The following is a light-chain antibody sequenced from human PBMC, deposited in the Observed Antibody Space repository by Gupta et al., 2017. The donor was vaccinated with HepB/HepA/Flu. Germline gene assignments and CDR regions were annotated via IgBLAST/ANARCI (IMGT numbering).Light chain of an antibody. J-gene: IGLJ1*01. CDR3: AAWDDSLNGYV. CDR1: NSNVGSNT. V-gene: IGLV1-44*01. Sequence: QSFLTQPPSASGTPGQRVTISCSGDNSNVGSNTVDWYQQLPGTAPKLVIYSNNRRASGVPDRVSGSKSGTSVSLAISGLQSEDEADYYCAAWDDSLNGYVFGSGNKVTVL. CDR2: SNN.